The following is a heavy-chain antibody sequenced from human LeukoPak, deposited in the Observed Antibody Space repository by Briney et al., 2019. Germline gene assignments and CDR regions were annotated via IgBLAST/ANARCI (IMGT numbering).Heavy chain of an antibody. V-gene: IGHV1-18*01. CDR1: GYTFTSYG. J-gene: IGHJ3*02. Sequence: ASVKVSCKASGYTFTSYGISWVRQAPGQGLEWMGWISAYNGNTNYAQKLQGRVTMTTDTSTSTAYMELRSLRSDDTAVYYCARPCMAVAHHDAFDIWGQGTMVTVSS. CDR2: ISAYNGNT. CDR3: ARPCMAVAHHDAFDI. D-gene: IGHD6-19*01.